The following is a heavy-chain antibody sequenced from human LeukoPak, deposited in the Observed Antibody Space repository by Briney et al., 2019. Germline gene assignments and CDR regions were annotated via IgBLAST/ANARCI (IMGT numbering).Heavy chain of an antibody. J-gene: IGHJ4*02. CDR1: GYTFTGYY. V-gene: IGHV1-2*02. CDR2: INPNGGGT. CDR3: ARDRVGSRAAAGTIGY. D-gene: IGHD6-13*01. Sequence: ASVKVSCKASGYTFTGYYMHWVRQAPGQGLEWMGWINPNGGGTNYAQKFQGRVTMTRDTSISTAYMELSRLRSDDTAVYYCARDRVGSRAAAGTIGYWGQGTLVTVSS.